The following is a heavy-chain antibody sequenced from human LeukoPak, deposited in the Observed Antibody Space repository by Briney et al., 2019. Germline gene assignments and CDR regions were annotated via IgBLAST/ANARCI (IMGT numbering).Heavy chain of an antibody. CDR1: GFTFSNYG. V-gene: IGHV3-23*01. CDR2: ISGSGGST. CDR3: AKDGGEYYDILTGYYPRLYYMDV. Sequence: GGSLRLSCAVSGFTFSNYGMSWVRQAPGKGLEWVSAISGSGGSTYYADSVKGRFTISRDNSKNTLYLQMNSLRAEDTAVYYCAKDGGEYYDILTGYYPRLYYMDVWGKGTTVTISS. J-gene: IGHJ6*03. D-gene: IGHD3-9*01.